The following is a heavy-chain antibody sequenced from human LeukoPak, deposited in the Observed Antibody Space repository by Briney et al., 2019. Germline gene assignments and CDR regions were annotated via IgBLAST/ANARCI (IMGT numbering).Heavy chain of an antibody. CDR3: ARGPERWEPGTLDY. J-gene: IGHJ4*02. CDR2: IIPIFGTA. CDR1: GYTFTGYY. V-gene: IGHV1-69*06. D-gene: IGHD1-26*01. Sequence: ASVKVSCKASGYTFTGYYMHWVRQAPGQGLEWMGGIIPIFGTANYAQKFQGRVTITADKSTSTAYMELSSLRSEDTAVYYCARGPERWEPGTLDYWGQGTLVTVSS.